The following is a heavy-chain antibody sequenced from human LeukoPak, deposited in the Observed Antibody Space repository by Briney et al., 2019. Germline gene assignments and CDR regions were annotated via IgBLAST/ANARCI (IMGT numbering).Heavy chain of an antibody. D-gene: IGHD5-12*01. V-gene: IGHV4-34*01. CDR3: ARVGGDGYKEDAFDI. J-gene: IGHJ3*02. CDR2: INHSGST. Sequence: PSETLSLTCAVYGGSFSGYYWSWIRQPPGKGLEWIGEINHSGSTNYNPSLKSRVTISVDTSKNQFSLKLSSVTAADTAVYYCARVGGDGYKEDAFDIWGQGTMVTVSS. CDR1: GGSFSGYY.